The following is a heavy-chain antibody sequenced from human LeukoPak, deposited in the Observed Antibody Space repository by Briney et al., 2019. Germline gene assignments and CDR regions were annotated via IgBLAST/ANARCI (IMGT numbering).Heavy chain of an antibody. CDR2: ISGSGGST. J-gene: IGHJ4*02. D-gene: IGHD2-15*01. CDR1: GSTFSSYA. V-gene: IGHV3-23*01. CDR3: ARADRGYCSGGSCYYY. Sequence: PGGSLRLSCAASGSTFSSYAMSWVRQAPGKGLEWVSAISGSGGSTYYADSVKGRFTISRDNSKNTLYLQMNSLRAEDTAVYYCARADRGYCSGGSCYYYWGQGTLVTVSS.